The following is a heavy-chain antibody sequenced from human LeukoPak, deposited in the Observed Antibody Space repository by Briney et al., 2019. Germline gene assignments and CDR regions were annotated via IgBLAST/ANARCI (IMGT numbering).Heavy chain of an antibody. D-gene: IGHD4-11*01. V-gene: IGHV3-23*01. CDR1: GFTFSAYW. Sequence: GGSLRLSCEASGFTFSAYWMSWVRQAPGKGLEWVSGLTGSGGSTYYADSVMGRFTISRDNSKNTLYLQMNSLRAEDTAIYFCAKDKTSNYPTYYFDYWGQGTLVTVSS. CDR3: AKDKTSNYPTYYFDY. J-gene: IGHJ4*02. CDR2: LTGSGGST.